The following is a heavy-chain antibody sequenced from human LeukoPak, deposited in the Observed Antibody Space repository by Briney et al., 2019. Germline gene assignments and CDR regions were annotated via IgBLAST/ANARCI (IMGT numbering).Heavy chain of an antibody. CDR3: AKDRRGRITVVAFDI. Sequence: PGGSLRLSCAASGIYDMSWVRQAPGKGLEWVSSISDNDENTYYADSVKGRFTISRDNSKNTLYLQMNSLRAEDTAVYYCAKDRRGRITVVAFDIWGQGTMVTVSS. V-gene: IGHV3-23*01. D-gene: IGHD4-23*01. CDR2: ISDNDENT. CDR1: GIYD. J-gene: IGHJ3*02.